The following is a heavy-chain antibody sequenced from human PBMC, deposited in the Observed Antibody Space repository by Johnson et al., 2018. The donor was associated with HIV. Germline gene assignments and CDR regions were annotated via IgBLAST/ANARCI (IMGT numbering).Heavy chain of an antibody. Sequence: VQLVESGGGLVQPGGSLRLSCAAYGVTFSGDWSSWFRQAPGKGLEWVANIKQDGSEKYYVDSVKGRFTISRDNATNSLYLQMNSLRAEDTAVYYCATLNGHAFDIWGQGTMVTVSS. J-gene: IGHJ3*02. CDR3: ATLNGHAFDI. CDR2: IKQDGSEK. V-gene: IGHV3-7*02. CDR1: GVTFSGDW.